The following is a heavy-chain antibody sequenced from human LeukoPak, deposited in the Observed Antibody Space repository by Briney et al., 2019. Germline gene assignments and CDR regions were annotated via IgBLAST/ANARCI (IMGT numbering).Heavy chain of an antibody. D-gene: IGHD3-3*01. J-gene: IGHJ6*03. CDR3: ARNRPYYDFWSGSADSSYYYMDV. CDR2: INPSGGST. V-gene: IGHV1-46*01. CDR1: GYTFTSYY. Sequence: ASVKVSCKASGYTFTSYYMHWVRQAPGQGLEWMGIINPSGGSTSYAQKFQGRVTMTRDTSTSTVYMELSGLRSEDTAVYYCARNRPYYDFWSGSADSSYYYMDVWGKGTTVTVSS.